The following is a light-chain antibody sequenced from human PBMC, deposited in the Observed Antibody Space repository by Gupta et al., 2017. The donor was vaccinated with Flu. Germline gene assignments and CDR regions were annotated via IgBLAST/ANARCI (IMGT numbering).Light chain of an antibody. Sequence: SYELTQPPSVSVSPGQTASITCSGDNLGDTYASWYQQRPGQSPVLVIYQDAKRPSGSPERVSGSNSANTVTMNSGGAEAVEEYYYYCKEWNTDTVVFGGGTKLTVL. V-gene: IGLV3-1*01. CDR3: KEWNTDTVV. CDR1: NLGDTY. CDR2: QDA. J-gene: IGLJ2*01.